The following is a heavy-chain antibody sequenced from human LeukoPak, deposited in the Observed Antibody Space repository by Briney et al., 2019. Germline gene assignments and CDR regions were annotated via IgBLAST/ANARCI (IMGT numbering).Heavy chain of an antibody. CDR3: ARETYSTTWYHDAFDI. J-gene: IGHJ3*02. V-gene: IGHV4-59*01. CDR1: GGSIRSYY. D-gene: IGHD6-13*01. Sequence: SETLSLTCTVSGGSIRSYYWSWIRQPPGKGLEWIGYIYYSGSTNYNPSLKSRVTISVDTSKNQFSLKLSSVTAADTAFYYCARETYSTTWYHDAFDIWGQGTMVTVSS. CDR2: IYYSGST.